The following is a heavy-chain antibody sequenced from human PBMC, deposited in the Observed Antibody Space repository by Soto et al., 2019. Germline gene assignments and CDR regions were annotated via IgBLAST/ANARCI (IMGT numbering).Heavy chain of an antibody. Sequence: PSETLSLTCTVSGGSISSSSYYWGWIRQPPGKGLEWIGSIYYSGSTYYNPSLKSRVTISVDTSKNQFSLKLSSVTAADTAVYYCARQVEDIVVVVAALDWFDPWGQGTLVTVSS. CDR1: GGSISSSSYY. CDR3: ARQVEDIVVVVAALDWFDP. CDR2: IYYSGST. J-gene: IGHJ5*02. V-gene: IGHV4-39*01. D-gene: IGHD2-15*01.